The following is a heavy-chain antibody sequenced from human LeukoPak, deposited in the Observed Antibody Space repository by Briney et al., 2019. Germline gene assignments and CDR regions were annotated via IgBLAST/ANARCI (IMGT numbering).Heavy chain of an antibody. CDR3: AREISFYGSGSYYNVDYYYGMDV. J-gene: IGHJ6*02. CDR2: ISSSSSYI. D-gene: IGHD3-10*01. V-gene: IGHV3-21*01. CDR1: GFTFSSYS. Sequence: GGSLRLSCAASGFTFSSYSMTWVRQAPGKGLEWVSSISSSSSYIYYADSVKGRFTISRDNAKNSLYLQMNSLRAEDTAVYYCAREISFYGSGSYYNVDYYYGMDVWGQGTTVTVSS.